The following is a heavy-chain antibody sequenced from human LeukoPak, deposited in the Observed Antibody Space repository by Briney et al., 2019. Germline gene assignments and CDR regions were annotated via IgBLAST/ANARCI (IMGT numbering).Heavy chain of an antibody. CDR1: GGTFSSYA. V-gene: IGHV1-69*06. Sequence: SVKVSCKASGGTFSSYAISWVRQAPGQGLEWMGRIIPIFGTANYAQKFQGRVTMTEDTSTDTAYMELSSLRSEDTAVYYCATVSRQRWLQLPSDYWGQGTLVTVSS. CDR3: ATVSRQRWLQLPSDY. D-gene: IGHD5-24*01. CDR2: IIPIFGTA. J-gene: IGHJ4*02.